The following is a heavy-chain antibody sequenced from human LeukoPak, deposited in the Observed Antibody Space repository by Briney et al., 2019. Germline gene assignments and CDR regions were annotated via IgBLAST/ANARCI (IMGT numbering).Heavy chain of an antibody. V-gene: IGHV3-48*03. J-gene: IGHJ4*02. CDR2: ISSSGSPI. CDR1: GFTFSSYE. D-gene: IGHD3-16*01. CDR3: ARDTPNPALIGPDY. Sequence: GGSLRLSCAASGFTFSSYEMNWVRQAPGKGLEWVSYISSSGSPIYYADSVRGRFTISRDNAKNSLYLQMNSLRAGDMAIYYCARDTPNPALIGPDYWGQGTLVTVSS.